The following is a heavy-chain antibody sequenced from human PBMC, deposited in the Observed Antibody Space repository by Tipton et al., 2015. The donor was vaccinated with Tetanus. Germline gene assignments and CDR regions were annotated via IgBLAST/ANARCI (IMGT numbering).Heavy chain of an antibody. V-gene: IGHV4-31*03. J-gene: IGHJ5*02. CDR2: IYYSGST. CDR3: ARDINRSRVAATANWFDP. Sequence: TLSLTCTVSGGSISRGGYYWSWIRQHPGKGLEWIGYIYYSGSTYYNPSLKSRVTISVDTSKNQFSLKLSSVTAADTAVYYCARDINRSRVAATANWFDPWGQGTLVTVSS. D-gene: IGHD2-15*01. CDR1: GGSISRGGYY.